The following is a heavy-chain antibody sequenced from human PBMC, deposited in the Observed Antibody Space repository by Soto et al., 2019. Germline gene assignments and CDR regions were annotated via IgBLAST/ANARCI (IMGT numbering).Heavy chain of an antibody. Sequence: GGSLRLSCAASGFTFTRYSMNWVRQAPGKGLEWVSSISSTTNYIYYADSMKGRFTASRDNAKNSVYLEMNSLSAEDTAVYYCARESEDLTSNFDYWGQGTLVTVSS. CDR3: ARESEDLTSNFDY. V-gene: IGHV3-21*01. CDR2: ISSTTNYI. CDR1: GFTFTRYS. J-gene: IGHJ4*02.